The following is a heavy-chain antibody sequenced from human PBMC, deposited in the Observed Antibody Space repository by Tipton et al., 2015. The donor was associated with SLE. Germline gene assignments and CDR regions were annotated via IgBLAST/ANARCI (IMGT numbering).Heavy chain of an antibody. D-gene: IGHD2-8*02. CDR1: GGSISSSSYY. Sequence: TLSLTCTVSGGSISSSSYYWGWIRQPPGKGLEWIGSIYYSGSTYYNPSLKSRVTISVDTSKNQFSLKLSSVTAADTAVYYCAKCTGGTKWFDPWGQGTLVTVSS. CDR3: AKCTGGTKWFDP. V-gene: IGHV4-39*07. J-gene: IGHJ5*02. CDR2: IYYSGST.